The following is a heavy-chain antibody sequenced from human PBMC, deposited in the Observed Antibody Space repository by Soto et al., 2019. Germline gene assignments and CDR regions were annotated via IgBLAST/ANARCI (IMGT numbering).Heavy chain of an antibody. CDR2: ISAYNGNT. Sequence: AAVKVSCKASGYTFTSYGISWVRQAPGQGLEWMGWISAYNGNTNYAQKLQGRVTMTTDTSTSTAYMELRSLRSEDTAVYYCARGGIAARRRGAWFDPWGQGTLVTVSS. D-gene: IGHD6-6*01. J-gene: IGHJ5*02. CDR1: GYTFTSYG. CDR3: ARGGIAARRRGAWFDP. V-gene: IGHV1-18*04.